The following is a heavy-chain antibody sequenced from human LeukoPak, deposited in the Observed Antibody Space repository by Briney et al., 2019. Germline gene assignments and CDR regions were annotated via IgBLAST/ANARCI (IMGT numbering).Heavy chain of an antibody. J-gene: IGHJ4*02. CDR2: TYYSGST. CDR1: GGSISSSSYY. D-gene: IGHD3-3*01. V-gene: IGHV4-39*01. Sequence: PSETLSLTCTVSGGSISSSSYYWGWIRQPPGKGLEWIGSTYYSGSTYYNPSLKSRVTISVDTSKNQFSLKLSSVTAADTAVYYCARIAAGFGVPPYYFDYWGQGTLVTVSS. CDR3: ARIAAGFGVPPYYFDY.